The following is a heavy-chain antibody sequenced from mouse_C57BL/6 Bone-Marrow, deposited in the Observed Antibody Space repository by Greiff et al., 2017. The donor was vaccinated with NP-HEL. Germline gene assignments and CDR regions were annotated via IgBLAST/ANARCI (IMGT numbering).Heavy chain of an antibody. CDR2: IDPENGDT. J-gene: IGHJ3*01. D-gene: IGHD1-1*01. V-gene: IGHV14-4*01. CDR1: GFNIKDDY. Sequence: EVKLQESGAELVRPGASVKFSCTASGFNIKDDYMHWVKQRPEQGLEWIGWIDPENGDTEYASKFQGKATITADTSSNTAYLQLSSLTSEDTAVYYCTTPWGGYYGSRDLAYWGQGTLVTVSA. CDR3: TTPWGGYYGSRDLAY.